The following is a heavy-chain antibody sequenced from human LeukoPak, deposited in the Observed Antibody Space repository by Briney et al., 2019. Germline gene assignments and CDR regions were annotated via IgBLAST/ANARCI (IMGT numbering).Heavy chain of an antibody. V-gene: IGHV1-18*04. D-gene: IGHD1-26*01. Sequence: GASVKVSCKASGYTFSSYGISWVRHAPGLGLEWMGWISTYNGNTNYAQNLQGRVTMTTDTSTSAAYMELRSLRSDDTAVYYCARDFTGGNYFNDYWGQGTLVTVSS. CDR3: ARDFTGGNYFNDY. CDR2: ISTYNGNT. J-gene: IGHJ4*02. CDR1: GYTFSSYG.